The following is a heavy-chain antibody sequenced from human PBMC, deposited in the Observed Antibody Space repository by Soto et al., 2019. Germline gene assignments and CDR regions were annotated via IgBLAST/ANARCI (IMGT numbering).Heavy chain of an antibody. V-gene: IGHV3-23*01. CDR3: AKDQAIAAATGYYYYYGMDV. Sequence: GGSLRLSWAASGCTFSSYAVSWVRQAPGKGLEWVSAISGSGGSTYYADSVKGRFTIPRDNSKNTLYLQMNSLRAEDTAVYYCAKDQAIAAATGYYYYYGMDVWGQGTTVTVSS. CDR1: GCTFSSYA. CDR2: ISGSGGST. J-gene: IGHJ6*02. D-gene: IGHD6-13*01.